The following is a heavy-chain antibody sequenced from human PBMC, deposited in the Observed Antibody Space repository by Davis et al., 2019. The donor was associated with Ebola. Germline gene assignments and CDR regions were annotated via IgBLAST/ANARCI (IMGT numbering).Heavy chain of an antibody. CDR3: AHRPRYDFWSGQRGLRFDY. CDR2: IHWDDDK. D-gene: IGHD3-3*01. J-gene: IGHJ4*02. CDR1: GFSLSTSGVG. V-gene: IGHV2-5*02. Sequence: SGPTLVKPTQTLTLTCTFSGFSLSTSGVGVGWIRQPPGKALEWLALIHWDDDKRSSPSLKSRLTITKDTSKKQVVLKMTNMETMDTATYYCAHRPRYDFWSGQRGLRFDYWGQGTLVTVSS.